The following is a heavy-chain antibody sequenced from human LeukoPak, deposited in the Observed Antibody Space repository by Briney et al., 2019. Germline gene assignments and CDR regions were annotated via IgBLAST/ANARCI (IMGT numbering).Heavy chain of an antibody. CDR1: GGSFSGYY. D-gene: IGHD2-8*01. J-gene: IGHJ6*02. CDR3: ARVLYGGWYNYYYGMDV. Sequence: SETLSLTCAVYGGSFSGYYWSWIRQPPGKGLEWIGEINHSGSTNYNPSLKSRVTISVDTSKNQFSLKLSSVTAADTAVYYCARVLYGGWYNYYYGMDVWGQGTTVTVSS. CDR2: INHSGST. V-gene: IGHV4-34*01.